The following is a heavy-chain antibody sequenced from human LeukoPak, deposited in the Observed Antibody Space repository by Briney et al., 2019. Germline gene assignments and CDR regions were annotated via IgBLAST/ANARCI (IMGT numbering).Heavy chain of an antibody. D-gene: IGHD5-18*01. J-gene: IGHJ4*02. CDR1: GGSFSGYY. V-gene: IGHV4-34*01. CDR3: ARDTAFDY. Sequence: SETLSLTCAVSGGSFSGYYWSWIRQPPGKGLEWIGEINHSGSTNYNPSLKSRVTISVDASKNQFSLKLSSVTAADTAVYYCARDTAFDYWGQGTLVTVSS. CDR2: INHSGST.